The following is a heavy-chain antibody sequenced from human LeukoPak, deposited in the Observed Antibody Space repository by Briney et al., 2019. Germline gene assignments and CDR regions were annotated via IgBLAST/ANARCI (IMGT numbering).Heavy chain of an antibody. V-gene: IGHV1-2*02. J-gene: IGHJ6*03. CDR2: INPNSGGT. D-gene: IGHD6-13*01. Sequence: ASVKVSCKASGYTFTGYYMHWVRQAPGQGLEWMGWINPNSGGTNYAQKFQGRVTMTRDTSISTAYMELSRLRSDDTAVYYCARGAAGESYYHYYMDVWGKGTTVTVSS. CDR1: GYTFTGYY. CDR3: ARGAAGESYYHYYMDV.